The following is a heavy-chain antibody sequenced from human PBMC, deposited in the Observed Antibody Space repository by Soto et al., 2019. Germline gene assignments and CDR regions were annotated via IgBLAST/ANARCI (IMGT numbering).Heavy chain of an antibody. CDR3: ARANSNGGRGGFDY. J-gene: IGHJ4*02. CDR2: IYHSGIT. D-gene: IGHD4-4*01. CDR1: GGSISSGGYS. Sequence: PSETLSLTCAVSGGSISSGGYSWSWIRQPPGKGLEWIGYIYHSGITYYNPSLKSRVTISVDRSKNQFSLKLSSVTAADTAVYYCARANSNGGRGGFDYWGQGTLVTVSS. V-gene: IGHV4-30-2*01.